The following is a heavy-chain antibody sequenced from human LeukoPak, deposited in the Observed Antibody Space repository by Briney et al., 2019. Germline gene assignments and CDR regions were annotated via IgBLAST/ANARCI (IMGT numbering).Heavy chain of an antibody. CDR3: ARSMVRGMPDY. J-gene: IGHJ4*02. V-gene: IGHV1-69*04. D-gene: IGHD3-10*01. CDR1: GGTFSSYA. CDR2: IIPILGIA. Sequence: SVKVSCKASGGTFSSYAISWVRQAPGQGLEWMGRIIPILGIANYAQKFQGRVTITADKSTSTAYMELSSLRSEDTAVYYCARSMVRGMPDYWGQGTLVTVSS.